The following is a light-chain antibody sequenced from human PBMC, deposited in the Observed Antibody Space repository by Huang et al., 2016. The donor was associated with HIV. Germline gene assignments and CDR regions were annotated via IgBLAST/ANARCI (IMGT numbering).Light chain of an antibody. CDR1: QSVSSY. Sequence: EIVLTQSPATLSLSPGERATLSCGASQSVSSYLAWYQQKPGLAPRLLIYEASSRATGIPDRFSGRGSGTDFTLTISRLEPEDFAVYYCQQYGTLPRTFGQGTRLEIK. CDR3: QQYGTLPRT. J-gene: IGKJ5*01. CDR2: EAS. V-gene: IGKV3D-20*01.